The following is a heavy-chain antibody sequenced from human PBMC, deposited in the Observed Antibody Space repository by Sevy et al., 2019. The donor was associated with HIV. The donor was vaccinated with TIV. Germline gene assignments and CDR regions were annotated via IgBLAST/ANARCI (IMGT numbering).Heavy chain of an antibody. CDR1: GFIFSNHG. V-gene: IGHV3-33*01. CDR3: ARDVDSNYDGIDA. D-gene: IGHD4-4*01. J-gene: IGHJ6*02. CDR2: IWYDGSDT. Sequence: EGSLRLSCAASGFIFSNHGMHWVRQAPGKGLEWVARIWYDGSDTYYGESVKGRFTISRDNSKNTVDLQMNSLRVEDTAVYYCARDVDSNYDGIDAWGQGTTVTVSS.